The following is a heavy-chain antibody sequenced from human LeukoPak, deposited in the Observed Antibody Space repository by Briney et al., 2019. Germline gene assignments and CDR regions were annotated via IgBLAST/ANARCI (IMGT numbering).Heavy chain of an antibody. CDR3: VRGYYYHSSGYYSDAFDI. J-gene: IGHJ3*02. Sequence: PGGSLRLSCAASGFTVSSNYMSWVRQAPGKGLERVSVIYSGGSAYYADSVNGRFTISRDNSKSTLYIQLYSLIAEDTAVYYCVRGYYYHSSGYYSDAFDIWGQGTMVTVSS. CDR1: GFTVSSNY. V-gene: IGHV3-53*01. CDR2: IYSGGSA. D-gene: IGHD3-22*01.